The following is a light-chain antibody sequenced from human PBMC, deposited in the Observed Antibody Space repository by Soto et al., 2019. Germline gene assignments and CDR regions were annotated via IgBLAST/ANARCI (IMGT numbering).Light chain of an antibody. Sequence: EIVLTQSPATLSLSPGERAPLSCRASQSVSSYLAWYQQKPGQAPRLLIYDASNRATGIPARLSGSGSGTDFTLTISSLEPEDFAVYYCQQRSNWPLTFGGGTKVEIK. J-gene: IGKJ4*02. CDR2: DAS. CDR3: QQRSNWPLT. CDR1: QSVSSY. V-gene: IGKV3-11*01.